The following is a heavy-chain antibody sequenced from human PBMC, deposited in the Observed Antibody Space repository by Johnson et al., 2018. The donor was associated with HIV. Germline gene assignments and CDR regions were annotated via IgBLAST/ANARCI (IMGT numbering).Heavy chain of an antibody. CDR2: IYSGGST. D-gene: IGHD6-19*01. CDR1: GFTVSSNY. V-gene: IGHV3-66*01. J-gene: IGHJ3*02. CDR3: AKKQWPEDDAFDI. Sequence: VQLVESGGGLVQPGGSMRLTCAASGFTVSSNYMSWVRQAPGKGLEWVSVIYSGGSTYYADSVKGRFTISRDNSKNTLYLQMNSLRAEDTAVYYCAKKQWPEDDAFDIWGQGTMVTGSS.